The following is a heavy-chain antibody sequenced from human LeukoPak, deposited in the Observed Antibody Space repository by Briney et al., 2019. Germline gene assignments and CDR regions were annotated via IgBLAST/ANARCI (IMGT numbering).Heavy chain of an antibody. D-gene: IGHD5-18*01. CDR1: GYTFTSYD. CDR2: MHPNSGNT. Sequence: GASVKVSCKASGYTFTSYDINWVRQATGQGLEWMGWMHPNSGNTGYAQKFQGRVTMTRNTSISTAYMELSSLRSEDTAVYYCARGGSSRGYSYGLDDYFDYWGQGTLVTVSS. CDR3: ARGGSSRGYSYGLDDYFDY. V-gene: IGHV1-8*01. J-gene: IGHJ4*02.